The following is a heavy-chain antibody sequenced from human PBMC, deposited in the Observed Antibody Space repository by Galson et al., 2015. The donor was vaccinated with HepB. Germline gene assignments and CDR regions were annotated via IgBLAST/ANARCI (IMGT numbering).Heavy chain of an antibody. D-gene: IGHD5-18*01. CDR3: ARHREGGYTYGLDY. V-gene: IGHV5-51*01. J-gene: IGHJ4*02. Sequence: QSGAEVKKPGESLKISCKASGYIFTNYWVTWVRQMPGKGLEWMGIIYPSDSDTRYSPSFQGQVTVSVDKSISTAYLQWSSLKDSDTAMYYCARHREGGYTYGLDYWGQGTLVTVSS. CDR1: GYIFTNYW. CDR2: IYPSDSDT.